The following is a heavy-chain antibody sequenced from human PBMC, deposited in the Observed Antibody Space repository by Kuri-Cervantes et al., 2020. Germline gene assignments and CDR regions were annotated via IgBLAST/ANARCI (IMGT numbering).Heavy chain of an antibody. J-gene: IGHJ6*03. CDR3: VRDRDYYYYMDV. CDR1: GFTFSSYS. D-gene: IGHD3-10*01. Sequence: GESLKISCAASGFTFSSYSMNWVRQALGKGLEWVSSISSSSSYIYYADSVKGRFTISRDNAKNSLYLQMNSLRAEDTAVYYCVRDRDYYYYMDVWGKGTTVTVSS. CDR2: ISSSSSYI. V-gene: IGHV3-21*03.